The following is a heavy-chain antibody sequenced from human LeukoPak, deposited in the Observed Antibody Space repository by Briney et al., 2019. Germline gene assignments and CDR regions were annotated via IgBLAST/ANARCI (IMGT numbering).Heavy chain of an antibody. D-gene: IGHD1-14*01. CDR2: IYFGGTT. Sequence: SETLSLTCTVSGGSISSYYWSWIRQPPGKGLEWIGDIYFGGTTYYKTSLKSRVTISLHTSTNQFSLNLTSVTAADTAEYFCARRTAKWNHRSPEFDPWGQGTLVIVSS. CDR1: GGSISSYY. J-gene: IGHJ5*01. CDR3: ARRTAKWNHRSPEFDP. V-gene: IGHV4-59*08.